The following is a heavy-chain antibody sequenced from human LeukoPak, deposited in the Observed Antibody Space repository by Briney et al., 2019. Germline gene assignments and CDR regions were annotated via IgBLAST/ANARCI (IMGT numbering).Heavy chain of an antibody. CDR3: ARRQNTYYYGSGSYYHFDY. V-gene: IGHV4-39*07. CDR1: DGSITSSSYY. Sequence: SETLSLTCTVSDGSITSSSYYWAWIRQPPGKGLEWIGEINHSGSTNYNPSLKSRVTISVDTSKNQFSLKLSSVTAADTAVYYCARRQNTYYYGSGSYYHFDYWGQGTLVTVSS. D-gene: IGHD3-10*01. CDR2: INHSGST. J-gene: IGHJ4*02.